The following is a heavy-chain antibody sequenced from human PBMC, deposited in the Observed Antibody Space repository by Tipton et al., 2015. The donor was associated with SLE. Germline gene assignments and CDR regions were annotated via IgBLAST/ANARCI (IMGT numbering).Heavy chain of an antibody. J-gene: IGHJ4*02. D-gene: IGHD3-22*01. CDR2: INHSGST. Sequence: TLSLTCAVYGGSFSGYYWTWIRQPPGKGLEWIGEINHSGSTNYNPSLKSRVTISIDTSKNQFSLKLNSVTAADTAVYYCARGPYESSGYYVYWGQGTLVTVSS. CDR1: GGSFSGYY. CDR3: ARGPYESSGYYVY. V-gene: IGHV4-34*01.